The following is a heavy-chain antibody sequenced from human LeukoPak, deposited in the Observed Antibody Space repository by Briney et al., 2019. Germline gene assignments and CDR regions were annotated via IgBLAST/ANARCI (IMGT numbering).Heavy chain of an antibody. CDR1: GYTFTDYY. V-gene: IGHV1-2*02. CDR3: VRDPGWLQVNY. CDR2: IHPPSGGT. J-gene: IGHJ4*02. Sequence: ASVKVSCKASGYTFTDYYIHWVRQAPGQGLEWMGWIHPPSGGTNYAEKLQGRVTMTRDTSISTAYMELTRLTSDDAGVYYCVRDPGWLQVNYWGQGTLLTVSS. D-gene: IGHD5-24*01.